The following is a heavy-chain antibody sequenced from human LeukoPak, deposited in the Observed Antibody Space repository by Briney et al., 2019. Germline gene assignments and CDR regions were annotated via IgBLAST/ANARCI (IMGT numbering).Heavy chain of an antibody. D-gene: IGHD3-10*01. J-gene: IGHJ4*02. Sequence: SETLSLTCIVSGDSIISDTYYWSWIRQPAGTGLEWIGRIYTSGSTNYNPSLKSRVTMSVDTSKNQFSLKLSSVTAADTAVYYCARVHYYGSGSLFDYWGQGTLVTVSS. CDR2: IYTSGST. V-gene: IGHV4-61*02. CDR3: ARVHYYGSGSLFDY. CDR1: GDSIISDTYY.